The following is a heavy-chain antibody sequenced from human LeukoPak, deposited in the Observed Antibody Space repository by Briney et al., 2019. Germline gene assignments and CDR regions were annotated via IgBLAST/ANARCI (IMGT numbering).Heavy chain of an antibody. CDR2: ISNTADTQ. J-gene: IGHJ4*02. CDR1: GFTFNLYS. CDR3: ERDRGYCTGGSCYRYFEK. D-gene: IGHD2-15*01. V-gene: IGHV3-48*01. Sequence: SGGSLRLSCATSGFTFNLYSISWVRQAPGKGLEWVSYISNTADTQYYADSVKGRFTISRDSAENSVYLQMNTLRAEDTAVYYCERDRGYCTGGSCYRYFEKWGQGTLVTVSS.